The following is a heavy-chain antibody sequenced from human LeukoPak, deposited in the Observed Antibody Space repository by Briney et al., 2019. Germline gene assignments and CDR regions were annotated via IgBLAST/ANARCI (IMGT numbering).Heavy chain of an antibody. CDR2: INHSGST. CDR1: GGSISSYY. J-gene: IGHJ4*02. Sequence: SETLSLTCTVSGGSISSYYWSWIRQPPGKGLEWIGEINHSGSTNYNPSLKSRVTISVDTSKNQFSLKLSSVTAADTAVYYCARGAIAVAGNGYDYWGQGTLVTVSS. D-gene: IGHD6-19*01. CDR3: ARGAIAVAGNGYDY. V-gene: IGHV4-34*01.